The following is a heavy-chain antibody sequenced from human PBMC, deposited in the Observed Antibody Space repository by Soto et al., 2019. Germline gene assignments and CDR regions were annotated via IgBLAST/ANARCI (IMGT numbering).Heavy chain of an antibody. V-gene: IGHV1-69*06. CDR2: IIPIFGTA. J-gene: IGHJ6*02. D-gene: IGHD2-2*01. CDR3: ARPGADIVVVPAAKGYYYYGMDV. Sequence: SVKVSCKASGGTFSMYAISGVGQSGLRWRDGMGGIIPIFGTANYAQKFQGRVTITADKSTSTAYMELSSLRSEDTAVYYCARPGADIVVVPAAKGYYYYGMDVWGQGTTVTVSS. CDR1: GGTFSMYA.